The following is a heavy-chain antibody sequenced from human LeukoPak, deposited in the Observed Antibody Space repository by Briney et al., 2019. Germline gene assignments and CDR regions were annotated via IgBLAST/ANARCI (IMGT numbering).Heavy chain of an antibody. CDR1: GFTFSSYA. V-gene: IGHV3-7*01. J-gene: IGHJ4*02. CDR2: IKQDGSEK. CDR3: ARARYFDWDDFDY. Sequence: TGGSLRLSCAASGFTFSSYAMSWVRQAPGKGLEWVANIKQDGSEKYYVDSVKGRFTISRDNAKNSLYLQMNSLRAEDTAVYYCARARYFDWDDFDYWGQGTLVTVSS. D-gene: IGHD3-9*01.